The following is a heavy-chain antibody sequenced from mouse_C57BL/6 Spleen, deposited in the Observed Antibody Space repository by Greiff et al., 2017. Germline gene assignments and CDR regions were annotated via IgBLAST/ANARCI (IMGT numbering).Heavy chain of an antibody. Sequence: VQLQQSGAELARPGASVKLSCKASGYTFTSYGISWVKQRTGQGLEWIGEIYPRSGNTYYNEQFKGKDTLTADKYSSTAYMELRSLTSEDSAVXFCAINWDGAYWGQGTLVTVSA. V-gene: IGHV1-81*01. CDR2: IYPRSGNT. D-gene: IGHD4-1*01. J-gene: IGHJ3*01. CDR3: AINWDGAY. CDR1: GYTFTSYG.